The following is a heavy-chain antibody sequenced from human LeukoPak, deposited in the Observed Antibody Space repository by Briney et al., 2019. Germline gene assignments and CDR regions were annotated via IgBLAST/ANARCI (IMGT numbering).Heavy chain of an antibody. J-gene: IGHJ4*02. CDR3: ARARGSYDY. CDR2: ISSNGGST. V-gene: IGHV3-64*01. CDR1: GFTFSSYA. Sequence: GSLRLSCAASGFTFSSYAMHWVRQAPGKGLEYVSAISSNGGSTYYANSVKGRFTISRDNSKNTLYLQMGSLRAEDMAVYYCARARGSYDYWGQGTLVTVSS. D-gene: IGHD5-12*01.